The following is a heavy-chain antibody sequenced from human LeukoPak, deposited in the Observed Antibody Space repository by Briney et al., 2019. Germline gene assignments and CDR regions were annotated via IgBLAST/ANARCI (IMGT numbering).Heavy chain of an antibody. CDR1: GGTFSSYA. Sequence: GSSVKVSCKASGGTFSSYAISWARQAPGQGLEWMGRIIPILGIANYAQKFQGRVTITADKSTSTAYMELSSLRSEDTAVYYCARDVGRWLQFYYYYYGMDVWGQGTTVTVSS. D-gene: IGHD5-24*01. CDR3: ARDVGRWLQFYYYYYGMDV. V-gene: IGHV1-69*04. CDR2: IIPILGIA. J-gene: IGHJ6*02.